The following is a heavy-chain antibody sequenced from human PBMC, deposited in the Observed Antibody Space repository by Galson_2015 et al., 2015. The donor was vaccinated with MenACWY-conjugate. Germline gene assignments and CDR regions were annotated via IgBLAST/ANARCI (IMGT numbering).Heavy chain of an antibody. D-gene: IGHD6-13*01. CDR2: TYYGSKWYN. CDR1: GDSVSSKSAA. Sequence: CAISGDSVSSKSAAWIWIRQSPSRGLEWLGRTYYGSKWYNDYAASVKGRITINPDTSKNQFSLQLNSVTPEDTAVYYCGRVTWGSSKAFDYWGQGTPVTVSP. CDR3: GRVTWGSSKAFDY. V-gene: IGHV6-1*01. J-gene: IGHJ4*02.